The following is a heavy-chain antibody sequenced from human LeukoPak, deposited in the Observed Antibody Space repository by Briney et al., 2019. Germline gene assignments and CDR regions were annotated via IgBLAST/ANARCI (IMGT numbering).Heavy chain of an antibody. CDR1: GYTFTGYY. V-gene: IGHV1-2*02. D-gene: IGHD4-17*01. CDR3: ARAHTVTITFDY. J-gene: IGHJ4*02. CDR2: INPNSGGT. Sequence: GASVKVSCKASGYTFTGYYMHWVRQAPGQGLEWMGWINPNSGGTNYAQKFQGRVTMTRDKSISTAYMELSRLRSDDTAVYYCARAHTVTITFDYWGQGTLVTVSS.